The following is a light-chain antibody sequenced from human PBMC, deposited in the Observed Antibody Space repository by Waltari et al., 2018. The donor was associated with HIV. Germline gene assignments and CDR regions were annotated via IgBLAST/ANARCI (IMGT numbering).Light chain of an antibody. V-gene: IGKV2-28*01. CDR2: LGS. CDR1: LSVLPPHGKTW. Sequence: IVMPQSPLSLSVTPGEPASLSCNSSLSVLPPHGKTWLQWFMQKPGQSPQLLIYLGSSRGSGGAGRFSGSGSGTDFTLRISKVEAEDVGVYYGMQSLQSPLTFGGGTKLEI. CDR3: MQSLQSPLT. J-gene: IGKJ4*01.